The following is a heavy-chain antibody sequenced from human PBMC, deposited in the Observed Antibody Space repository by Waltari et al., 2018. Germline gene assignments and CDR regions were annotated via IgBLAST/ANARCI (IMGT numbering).Heavy chain of an antibody. CDR1: GGSISSSSYY. V-gene: IGHV4-39*07. J-gene: IGHJ4*02. D-gene: IGHD2-15*01. Sequence: QLQLQDSGPGLVKPSETLSLTCTVSGGSISSSSYYWGWIRQPPGKGLEWIGSIYYSGSTYYNPSLKSRVTISVDTSKNQFSLKLSSVTAADTAVYYCARGTHGGNFDYWGQGTLVTVSS. CDR2: IYYSGST. CDR3: ARGTHGGNFDY.